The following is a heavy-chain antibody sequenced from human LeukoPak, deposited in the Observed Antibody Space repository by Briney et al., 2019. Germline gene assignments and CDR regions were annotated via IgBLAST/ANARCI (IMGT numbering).Heavy chain of an antibody. CDR1: GFTFSSYD. V-gene: IGHV3-13*05. CDR3: ARGIAAAGKDYYGMDV. D-gene: IGHD6-13*01. Sequence: GGSLRLSCAASGFTFSSYDMHWVRQATGKGLEWVSAIGTAGDPYYPGSVKGRFTISRENAKNSLYLQMNSLGAGDTAVYYCARGIAAAGKDYYGMDVWGQGTTVTVSS. CDR2: IGTAGDP. J-gene: IGHJ6*02.